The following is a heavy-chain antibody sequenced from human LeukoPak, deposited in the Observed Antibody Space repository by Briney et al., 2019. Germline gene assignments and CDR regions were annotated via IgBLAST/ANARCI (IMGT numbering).Heavy chain of an antibody. V-gene: IGHV3-30*18. J-gene: IGHJ4*02. Sequence: GGSLRLSCAASGFTFSSYGMHWVRQAPGKGLEWVAVISYDGSNKYYADSVKGRFTISRDNSKNTLYLQMNSLRAEDTAVYYCAKDAGSVIAVAGHFDYWGQGTLVTVSS. CDR2: ISYDGSNK. D-gene: IGHD6-19*01. CDR1: GFTFSSYG. CDR3: AKDAGSVIAVAGHFDY.